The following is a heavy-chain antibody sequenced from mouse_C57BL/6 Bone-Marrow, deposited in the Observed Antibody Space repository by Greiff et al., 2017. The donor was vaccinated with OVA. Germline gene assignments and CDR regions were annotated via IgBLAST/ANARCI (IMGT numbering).Heavy chain of an antibody. CDR2: INPYNGDT. CDR1: GYSFTGYF. J-gene: IGHJ3*01. V-gene: IGHV1-20*01. Sequence: EVKLMESGPELVKPGDSVKISCKASGYSFTGYFMNWVMQSHGKSLEWIGRINPYNGDTFYNQKFKGKATLTVDKSSSTAHMELRSLTSEDSAVYYCARDYGNPAWFAYWGQGTLVTVSA. CDR3: ARDYGNPAWFAY. D-gene: IGHD2-1*01.